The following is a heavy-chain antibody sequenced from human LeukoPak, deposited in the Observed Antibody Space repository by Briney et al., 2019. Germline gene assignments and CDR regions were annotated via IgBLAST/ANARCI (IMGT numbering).Heavy chain of an antibody. D-gene: IGHD3-3*01. Sequence: GGSLRLSCAASGFTFSSYSMNWVRQAPGKGLEWVSYISSSSSTIYYADSVKGRFTISRDNAKNSLYLQMNSLRAEDTAVYYCAIAHYDFWSGYYSPFDYWGQGTLVTVSS. J-gene: IGHJ4*02. CDR1: GFTFSSYS. CDR3: AIAHYDFWSGYYSPFDY. V-gene: IGHV3-48*01. CDR2: ISSSSSTI.